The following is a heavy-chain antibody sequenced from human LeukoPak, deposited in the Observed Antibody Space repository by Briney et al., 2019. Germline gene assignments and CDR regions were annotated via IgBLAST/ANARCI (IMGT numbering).Heavy chain of an antibody. CDR1: GFTFSNAW. D-gene: IGHD3-22*01. CDR2: KSKTDGGTT. V-gene: IGHV3-15*01. CDR3: TTDAVHYYDSSGPWDY. Sequence: GGSLRLSCAASGFTFSNAWMSWVRQAPGKGLEWVGRKSKTDGGTTDYAAPVKGRFTISRDDSKNTLYLQMNSLKTEDTAVYYCTTDAVHYYDSSGPWDYWGQGTLVTVSS. J-gene: IGHJ4*02.